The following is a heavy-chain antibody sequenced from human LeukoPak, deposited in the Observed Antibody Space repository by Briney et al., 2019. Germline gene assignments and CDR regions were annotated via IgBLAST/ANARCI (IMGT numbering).Heavy chain of an antibody. V-gene: IGHV3-21*01. CDR1: GFTFSSYS. J-gene: IGHJ5*02. Sequence: GGSLRLSCAASGFTFSSYSMNWVRQAPGKGQEWVSSISSSSSYIYYADSVKGRFTISRDNAKNSLYLQMNSLRAEDTAVYYCARPYSVQLLSSWFDPWGQGTLVTVSS. D-gene: IGHD2-2*01. CDR2: ISSSSSYI. CDR3: ARPYSVQLLSSWFDP.